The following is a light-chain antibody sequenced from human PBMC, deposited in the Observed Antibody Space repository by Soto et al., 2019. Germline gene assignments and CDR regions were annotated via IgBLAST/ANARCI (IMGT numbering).Light chain of an antibody. CDR1: QSISSW. Sequence: IQMTQSPSTLSASVGDRVTITCRASQSISSWLAWYQQKPGKAPNLLIYKAYSLESGVPSRFSGSGSEKEFTLDISGLQADDFAPDYCQQYNSYSPGTFGQGTKLDIK. CDR3: QQYNSYSPGT. CDR2: KAY. V-gene: IGKV1-5*03. J-gene: IGKJ1*01.